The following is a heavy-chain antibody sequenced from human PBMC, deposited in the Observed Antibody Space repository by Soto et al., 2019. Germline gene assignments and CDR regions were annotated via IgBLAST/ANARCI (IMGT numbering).Heavy chain of an antibody. D-gene: IGHD6-19*01. V-gene: IGHV3-64D*06. CDR1: GFTFNTFA. J-gene: IGHJ4*02. Sequence: VQLVESGGTLVQPGGSLRLSCSASGFTFNTFAMHWVRQTPGKGLEFVSAISSNGGNTYYADSVKGRFAISRDNSKNTLYLQMYSLRPEDTALYYCVKEGYMRSDWYGQFDCWGQGTQVTVSS. CDR2: ISSNGGNT. CDR3: VKEGYMRSDWYGQFDC.